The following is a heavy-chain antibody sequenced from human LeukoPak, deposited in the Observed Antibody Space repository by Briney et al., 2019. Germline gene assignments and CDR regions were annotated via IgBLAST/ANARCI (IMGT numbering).Heavy chain of an antibody. V-gene: IGHV1-46*01. CDR1: GYTLTSYY. D-gene: IGHD2-2*01. CDR3: AREVCSSTSCYFAYYYYYYMDV. CDR2: INPSAGST. Sequence: GASVKVSCKASGYTLTSYYMHWVRQAPGQGLEWMGIINPSAGSTSYAQKFQGRVTMTRDMSTSTVYMGLSSLRSEDTAVYYCAREVCSSTSCYFAYYYYYYMDVWGKGTTVTVSS. J-gene: IGHJ6*03.